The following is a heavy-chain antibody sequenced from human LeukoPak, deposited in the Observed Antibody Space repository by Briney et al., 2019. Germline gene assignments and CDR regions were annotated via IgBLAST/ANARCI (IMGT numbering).Heavy chain of an antibody. CDR3: ARGWYCSSTSCYRGYMDV. V-gene: IGHV4-38-2*02. CDR2: IYHSGST. D-gene: IGHD2-2*02. Sequence: PSETLSLTCTVSGYSISSGYYWGWIRQPPGKGLEWIGSIYHSGSTYYNPSLKSRVTISVDTSKNQFSLKLSSVTAADTAVYYCARGWYCSSTSCYRGYMDVWGKGTTVTVSS. J-gene: IGHJ6*03. CDR1: GYSISSGYY.